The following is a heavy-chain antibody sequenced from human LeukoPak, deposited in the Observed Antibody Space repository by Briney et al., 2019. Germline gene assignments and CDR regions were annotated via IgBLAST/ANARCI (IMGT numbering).Heavy chain of an antibody. D-gene: IGHD3-22*01. CDR1: GYTFTSYD. J-gene: IGHJ4*02. CDR2: MNPNSGNT. V-gene: IGHV1-8*01. CDR3: ARTDYYDSSGYYYVGSPY. Sequence: ASVKVSCKASGYTFTSYDINWVRQATGQGLEWMGWMNPNSGNTGYAQKFQGRVTMTRNTSISTAYMELSSLRSEDTAVYYCARTDYYDSSGYYYVGSPYWDQGTLVTVSS.